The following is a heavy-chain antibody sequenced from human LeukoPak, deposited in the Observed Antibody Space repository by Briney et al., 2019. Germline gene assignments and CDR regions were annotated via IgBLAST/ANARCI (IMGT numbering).Heavy chain of an antibody. CDR1: GGSFSGYY. CDR3: ARGGNCSSTSCYSRDYYFDY. Sequence: PAETLSLTCAVYGGSFSGYYWSWIRQPPGKELEWIGEINHSGSTNYNPSLKSRVTISVDTSKNQFSLKLSSVTAADTAVYYCARGGNCSSTSCYSRDYYFDYWGQGTLVTVSS. J-gene: IGHJ4*02. V-gene: IGHV4-34*01. CDR2: INHSGST. D-gene: IGHD2-2*01.